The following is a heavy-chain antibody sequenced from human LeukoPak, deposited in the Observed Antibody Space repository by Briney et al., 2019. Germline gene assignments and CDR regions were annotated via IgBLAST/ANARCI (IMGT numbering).Heavy chain of an antibody. J-gene: IGHJ4*02. CDR3: ARVPHSSSSIYFDY. CDR1: GFNLDDHG. Sequence: GGSLRLSCAASGFNLDDHGMSWVRQAPGKGLEWVSDINWNGGSTGYTDSVKGRFIISRDNAKQSLYLQMNSLRAEDTALYYCARVPHSSSSIYFDYWGQGTLVTVSS. V-gene: IGHV3-20*04. D-gene: IGHD6-6*01. CDR2: INWNGGST.